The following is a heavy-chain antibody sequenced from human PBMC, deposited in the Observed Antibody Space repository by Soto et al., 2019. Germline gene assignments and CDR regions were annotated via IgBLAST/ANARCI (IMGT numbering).Heavy chain of an antibody. J-gene: IGHJ6*02. Sequence: GGSLRLSCAASGFTFSSYDMHWVRQATGRGLEWVSAIGTAGDPYYPGSVKCRFTISRENAKNSLYLQMNSLRAGDTAVYYCARGRIVGAPIGSYYYGMDVWGQGTTVTVSS. CDR3: ARGRIVGAPIGSYYYGMDV. D-gene: IGHD1-26*01. CDR1: GFTFSSYD. CDR2: IGTAGDP. V-gene: IGHV3-13*05.